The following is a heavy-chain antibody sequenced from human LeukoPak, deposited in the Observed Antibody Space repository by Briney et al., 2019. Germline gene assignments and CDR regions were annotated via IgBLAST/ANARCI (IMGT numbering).Heavy chain of an antibody. Sequence: SVKVSCKASGGTFSSYAISWVRQAPGQGLEWMGGIIPIFGTANYAQKFQGRVTITADKSTSTAYMELSSLRAEDTAVYYCAKVMHYGSGTFDYWGQGTLVTVSS. J-gene: IGHJ4*02. CDR1: GGTFSSYA. D-gene: IGHD3-10*01. CDR3: AKVMHYGSGTFDY. CDR2: IIPIFGTA. V-gene: IGHV1-69*06.